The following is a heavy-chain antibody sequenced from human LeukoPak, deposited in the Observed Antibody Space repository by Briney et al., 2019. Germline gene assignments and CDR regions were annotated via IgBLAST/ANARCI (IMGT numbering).Heavy chain of an antibody. D-gene: IGHD3-10*01. J-gene: IGHJ4*02. V-gene: IGHV1-69*04. CDR2: IIPILGIA. Sequence: ASVKVSCKASGGTFSSYAISWVRQAPGQGLEWMGRIIPILGIANYAQKFQGRVTITADKSTSTAYMELSSLRSEDTAVYYCARDSYYYGSGVFDYWGQGTLVTVSS. CDR3: ARDSYYYGSGVFDY. CDR1: GGTFSSYA.